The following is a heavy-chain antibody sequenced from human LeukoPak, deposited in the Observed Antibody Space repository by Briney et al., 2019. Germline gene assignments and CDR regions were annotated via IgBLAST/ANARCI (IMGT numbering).Heavy chain of an antibody. CDR1: GFNLSVYG. CDR2: MWHDGSNK. D-gene: IGHD2-21*02. V-gene: IGHV3-33*01. Sequence: GRSLRLSCTASGFNLSVYGMHWVRQAPGKGLEWVAVMWHDGSNKHYADSVKGRCTMSRDKSKNTLYLEMNSLRGEDTAVYYCARAKSDLIDYWGQGTMVIVSS. J-gene: IGHJ4*02. CDR3: ARAKSDLIDY.